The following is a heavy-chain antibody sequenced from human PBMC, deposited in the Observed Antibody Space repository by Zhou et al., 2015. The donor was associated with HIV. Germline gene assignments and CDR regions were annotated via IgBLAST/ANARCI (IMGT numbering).Heavy chain of an antibody. CDR3: AREEGKGYYDSSGYPFDY. J-gene: IGHJ4*02. CDR2: IIPIFGTA. D-gene: IGHD3-22*01. Sequence: QVQLVQSGAEVKKPGSSVKVSCKASGGTFSSYAISWVRQAPGQGLEWMGGIIPIFGTANYAQKFQGRVTITADESTSTAYMELSSLRSEDTAVYYCAREEGKGYYDSSGYPFDYWGQGTLVTVSS. V-gene: IGHV1-69*01. CDR1: GGTFSSYA.